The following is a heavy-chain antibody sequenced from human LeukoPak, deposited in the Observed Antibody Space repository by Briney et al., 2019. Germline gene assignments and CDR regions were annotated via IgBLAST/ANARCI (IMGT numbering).Heavy chain of an antibody. V-gene: IGHV3-21*01. CDR1: GFTVSSNY. Sequence: PGGSLRLSCAASGFTVSSNYMSWVRQAPGKGLEWVSSISSSSSYIYYADSVKGRFTISRDNAKNSLYLQMNSLRAEDTAVYYCARGDSSSWLGRAYYFDYWGQGTLVTVSS. CDR2: ISSSSSYI. J-gene: IGHJ4*02. D-gene: IGHD6-13*01. CDR3: ARGDSSSWLGRAYYFDY.